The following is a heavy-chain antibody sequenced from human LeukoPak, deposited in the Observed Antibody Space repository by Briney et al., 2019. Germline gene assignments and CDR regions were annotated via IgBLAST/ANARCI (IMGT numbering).Heavy chain of an antibody. Sequence: GGSLRLSCAASGFTLSTYEMTWVRQAPGKGLEWVSFITSSGSPTFYADSVKGRFSISRDTAKNSLYLQMNNLRGDDTAVYYCARDISSSTRAFDIWGEGTMVTVS. D-gene: IGHD2-15*01. CDR1: GFTLSTYE. V-gene: IGHV3-48*03. CDR2: ITSSGSPT. CDR3: ARDISSSTRAFDI. J-gene: IGHJ3*02.